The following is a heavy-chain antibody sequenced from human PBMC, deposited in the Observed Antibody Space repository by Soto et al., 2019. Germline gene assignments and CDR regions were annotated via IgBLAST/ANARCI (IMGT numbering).Heavy chain of an antibody. Sequence: SETLSLTCAVSGASVSSTYWWSLVRQPPGKGPEWIGEINHRGSANYNPSLKSRVTISVDISKSQFSLRLTSVTAADTAVYYCARYNAASGTYYFDFWGQGALVTVS. J-gene: IGHJ4*02. CDR2: INHRGSA. CDR1: GASVSSTYW. D-gene: IGHD6-13*01. CDR3: ARYNAASGTYYFDF. V-gene: IGHV4-4*02.